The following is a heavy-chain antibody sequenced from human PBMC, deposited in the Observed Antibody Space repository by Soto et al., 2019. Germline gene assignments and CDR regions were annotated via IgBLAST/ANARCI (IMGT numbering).Heavy chain of an antibody. CDR3: AKLPYFWDGSGRYYFDY. CDR2: ISGSGGST. CDR1: GFTFSSYA. Sequence: GGSLRLSCAASGFTFSSYAMSWVRQAPGKGLERVSAISGSGGSTYYADSVKGRFTISRDNSKNTLYLQMNSLRAEDTAVYYCAKLPYFWDGSGRYYFDYWGQGTLVTVSS. D-gene: IGHD3-10*01. V-gene: IGHV3-23*01. J-gene: IGHJ4*02.